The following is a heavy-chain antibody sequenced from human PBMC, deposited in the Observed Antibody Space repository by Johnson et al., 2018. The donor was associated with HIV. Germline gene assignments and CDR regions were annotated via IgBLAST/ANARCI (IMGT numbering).Heavy chain of an antibody. V-gene: IGHV3-30-3*01. J-gene: IGHJ3*02. Sequence: QVQLVESGGGVVQPGRSLRLSCAASGFTFTSYAMHWVRQAPGKGLEWVALISYDGSNKYYADSVRGRFTISRDNSKNTLYLQINSLRADDTAVYYCARKTSFQVVVPAAVSDAFDIWGQGTMVTVSS. D-gene: IGHD2-2*01. CDR2: ISYDGSNK. CDR3: ARKTSFQVVVPAAVSDAFDI. CDR1: GFTFTSYA.